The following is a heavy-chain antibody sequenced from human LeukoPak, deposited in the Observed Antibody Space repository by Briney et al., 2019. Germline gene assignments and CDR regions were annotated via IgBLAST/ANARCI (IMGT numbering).Heavy chain of an antibody. D-gene: IGHD3-22*01. V-gene: IGHV4-39*07. CDR3: ARDYYDSSGYYYGQCAFDI. Sequence: PSETLSLTCTVSGGSISSSSYYWGWIRQPPGKGLEWIGSIYHSGSTYYNPSLKSRVTISVDTSKNQFSLKLSSVTAADTAVYYCARDYYDSSGYYYGQCAFDIWGQGTMVTVSS. CDR1: GGSISSSSYY. CDR2: IYHSGST. J-gene: IGHJ3*02.